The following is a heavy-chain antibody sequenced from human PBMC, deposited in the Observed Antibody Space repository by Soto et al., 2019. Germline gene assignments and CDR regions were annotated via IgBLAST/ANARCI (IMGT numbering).Heavy chain of an antibody. CDR1: GDSVSSNSAA. D-gene: IGHD6-13*01. Sequence: SQTLSLTCAISGDSVSSNSAAWNWIRQSPSRGLEWLGRTYYRSKWYNDYAVSVKSRITINPDTSKNQFSLQLNSVTPEDTAVYFCARDLYSRSPGSDHWVDPWGQGTLVTVPS. CDR3: ARDLYSRSPGSDHWVDP. V-gene: IGHV6-1*01. CDR2: TYYRSKWYN. J-gene: IGHJ5*02.